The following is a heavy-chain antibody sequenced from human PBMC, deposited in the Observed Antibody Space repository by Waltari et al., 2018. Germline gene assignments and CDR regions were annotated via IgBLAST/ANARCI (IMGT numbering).Heavy chain of an antibody. J-gene: IGHJ4*02. Sequence: QVQLQESGPGLVKPSQTLSLTCTVSGGPISSGDFCWSWIRQPLGKAPEWIGYIYASGTTDYNPSLRSRATMSVDRSKNQFSLRLTSVTAADTAVYYCARDLAYFWSGLDSWGQGTLVTVSS. V-gene: IGHV4-30-4*08. CDR3: ARDLAYFWSGLDS. D-gene: IGHD3-3*01. CDR2: IYASGTT. CDR1: GGPISSGDFC.